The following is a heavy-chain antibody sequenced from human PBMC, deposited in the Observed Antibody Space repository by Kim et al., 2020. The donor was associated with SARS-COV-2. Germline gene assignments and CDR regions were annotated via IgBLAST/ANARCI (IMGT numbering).Heavy chain of an antibody. D-gene: IGHD5-12*01. CDR2: IYAGGNT. V-gene: IGHV3-53*01. J-gene: IGHJ4*02. CDR1: GFAVSSNY. Sequence: GGSLRLSCAASGFAVSSNYMSWVRQTPVMGLEWVATIYAGGNTYYADSVEGRFTISRDNSKNTLFLQMNNLRVDDTAVYYCARRFSGYDGFDYWGQGILVTVSS. CDR3: ARRFSGYDGFDY.